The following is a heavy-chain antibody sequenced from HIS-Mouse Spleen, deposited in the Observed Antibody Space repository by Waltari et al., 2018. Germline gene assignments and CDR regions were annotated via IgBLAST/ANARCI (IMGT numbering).Heavy chain of an antibody. CDR2: INPNSGGT. CDR3: ARGALTQWLDY. Sequence: QVQLVQSGAEVKKPGASVKVSCKASGYTFTGYYMHWVRQAPGQGLEWMGWINPNSGGTNYAKKFQGRVTMTRDTSISTAYMELSRLRSDDTAVYYCARGALTQWLDYWGQGTLVTVSS. CDR1: GYTFTGYY. J-gene: IGHJ4*02. V-gene: IGHV1-2*02. D-gene: IGHD6-19*01.